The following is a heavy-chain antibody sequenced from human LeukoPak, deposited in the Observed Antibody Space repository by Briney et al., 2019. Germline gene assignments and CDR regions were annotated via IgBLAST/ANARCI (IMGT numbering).Heavy chain of an antibody. D-gene: IGHD3-22*01. CDR3: AKVNYYDSSGRRAFDI. CDR2: ISYDGSNK. CDR1: GFTFSSYA. J-gene: IGHJ3*02. V-gene: IGHV3-30-3*01. Sequence: GGSLRLSCAASGFTFSSYAMHWVRQAPGKGLEWVAVISYDGSNKYYADSVKGRFTISRDNSKNTLYLQMNSPRAEDTAVYYCAKVNYYDSSGRRAFDIWGQGTMVTVSS.